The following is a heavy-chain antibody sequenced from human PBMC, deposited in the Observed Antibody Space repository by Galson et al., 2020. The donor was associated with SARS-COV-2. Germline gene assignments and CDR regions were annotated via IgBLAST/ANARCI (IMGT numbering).Heavy chain of an antibody. Sequence: GGSLRLSCVASGFTFSSSGMNWVRQAPGKGLEWVTFISRSSTTIYYADSVKGRFTISRDDAKASLYLLMNSLRAEDTAVYYCAREESQGGVYGMDVWGHGTTVTVSS. D-gene: IGHD1-26*01. CDR1: GFTFSSSG. V-gene: IGHV3-48*04. CDR3: AREESQGGVYGMDV. CDR2: ISRSSTTI. J-gene: IGHJ6*02.